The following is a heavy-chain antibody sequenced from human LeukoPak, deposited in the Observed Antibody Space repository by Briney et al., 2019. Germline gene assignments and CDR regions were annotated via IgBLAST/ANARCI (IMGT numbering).Heavy chain of an antibody. D-gene: IGHD3-22*01. CDR3: ARAMRYYDSSIDY. V-gene: IGHV3-53*01. J-gene: IGHJ4*02. CDR2: IYSGGST. CDR1: GFTVSSNY. Sequence: GGSLRLSCAASGFTVSSNYMSWVRQAPGKGLEWVSVIYSGGSTYYADSVKGRFTTSRDNAKNSLSLQMNSLRAEDTAVYYCARAMRYYDSSIDYWGQGTLVTVSS.